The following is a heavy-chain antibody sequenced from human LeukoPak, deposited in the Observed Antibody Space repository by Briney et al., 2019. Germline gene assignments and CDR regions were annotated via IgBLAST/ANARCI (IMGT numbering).Heavy chain of an antibody. J-gene: IGHJ6*03. CDR2: IYYSGST. V-gene: IGHV4-39*07. D-gene: IGHD5-12*01. CDR1: GDSISSSSSY. CDR3: ARGRKWLRLKYYYYYYYMDV. Sequence: SETLSLTCTVSGDSISSSSSYWGWIRQPPGEGLEWIGSIYYSGSTYYNTSLKSRVTISVDTSKNQFSLKLSSVTAADTAVYYCARGRKWLRLKYYYYYYYMDVWGKGTTVTVSS.